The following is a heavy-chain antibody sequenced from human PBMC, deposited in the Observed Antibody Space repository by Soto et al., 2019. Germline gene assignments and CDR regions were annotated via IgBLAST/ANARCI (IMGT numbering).Heavy chain of an antibody. CDR2: ISYDGSNK. Sequence: QVQLVESGGGVVQPGRSLRLSCAASGFTFSSYGMHWVRQAPGKGLEWVAVISYDGSNKYYADSVKGRFTISRDNSKNTLYLQMNSLRAEDTAVYYCAKDPGDSSGHWGQGTLVTVSS. V-gene: IGHV3-30*18. CDR1: GFTFSSYG. J-gene: IGHJ4*02. CDR3: AKDPGDSSGH. D-gene: IGHD3-22*01.